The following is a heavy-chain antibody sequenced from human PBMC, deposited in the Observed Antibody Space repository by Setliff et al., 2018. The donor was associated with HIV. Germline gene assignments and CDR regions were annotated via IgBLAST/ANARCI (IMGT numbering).Heavy chain of an antibody. V-gene: IGHV1-18*01. D-gene: IGHD5-12*01. J-gene: IGHJ1*01. CDR3: ARNRDGYTFQD. Sequence: ASVKVSCKASGYTFTRYGISWVRQAPGQGLEWMGWISANNGNTKYAQRLQGRVTMTTDTSTSTAYMELSSLRSEDTAVYYCARNRDGYTFQDWGQGTLVTVSS. CDR2: ISANNGNT. CDR1: GYTFTRYG.